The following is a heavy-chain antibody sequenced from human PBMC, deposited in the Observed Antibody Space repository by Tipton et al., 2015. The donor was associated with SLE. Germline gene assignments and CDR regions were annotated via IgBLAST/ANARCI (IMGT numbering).Heavy chain of an antibody. CDR3: ARPQGRIVAAGDWYFDL. Sequence: AVYGGSFSGYYWSWIRQPPGKGLEWIGEINHSGSTNYNPSLKSRVTISVDTSKNQFSLKLSPVTAADAAGEYCARPQGRIVAAGDWYFDLAGRGTLVTVSS. CDR1: GGSFSGYY. V-gene: IGHV4-34*01. CDR2: INHSGST. J-gene: IGHJ2*01. D-gene: IGHD6-13*01.